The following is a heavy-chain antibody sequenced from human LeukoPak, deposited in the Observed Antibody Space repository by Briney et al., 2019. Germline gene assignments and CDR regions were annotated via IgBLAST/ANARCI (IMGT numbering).Heavy chain of an antibody. D-gene: IGHD6-13*01. CDR2: ISYDGSNK. V-gene: IGHV3-30-3*01. CDR1: GFTFSNYA. J-gene: IGHJ4*02. CDR3: ARSPAPTRSSWLYLDY. Sequence: GGSLRLSCAASGFTFSNYAMHWVRQAPGKGLEWVAVISYDGSNKYYADSVKGRFTISRDDSKNTLNPQMNSLRAEDSAVYYCARSPAPTRSSWLYLDYWGQGTQVTVSS.